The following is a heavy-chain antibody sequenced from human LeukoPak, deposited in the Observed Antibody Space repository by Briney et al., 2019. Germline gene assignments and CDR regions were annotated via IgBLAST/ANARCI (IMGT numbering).Heavy chain of an antibody. CDR3: TPYSSGSCPF. V-gene: IGHV3-15*01. D-gene: IGHD6-19*01. J-gene: IGHJ4*02. CDR2: IYRSSNGETT. CDR1: GITFSNAW. Sequence: GGSLRLSCAASGITFSNAWMTWVRQAPGEGLEWVGRIYRSSNGETTDYGAPVKGRFTMSRDDSKNTLYLQMNSLKTEDTAVYYCTPYSSGSCPFWGQGTLVTVSS.